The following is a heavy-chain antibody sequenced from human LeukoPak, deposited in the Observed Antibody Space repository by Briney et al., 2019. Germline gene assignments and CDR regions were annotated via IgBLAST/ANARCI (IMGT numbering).Heavy chain of an antibody. Sequence: PGGSLRLSCAASGFTFSSYGMHWVRQAPGKGLEWVAVISYDGSNKYYADSVKGRFTISRDNSKNTLYLQMNSLRAGDTAVYYCAKRAASIAAAEVSDYWGQGTLVTVSS. CDR1: GFTFSSYG. V-gene: IGHV3-30*18. CDR2: ISYDGSNK. J-gene: IGHJ4*02. CDR3: AKRAASIAAAEVSDY. D-gene: IGHD6-13*01.